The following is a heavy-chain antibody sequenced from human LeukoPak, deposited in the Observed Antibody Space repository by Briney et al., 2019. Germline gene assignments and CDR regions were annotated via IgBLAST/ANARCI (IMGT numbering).Heavy chain of an antibody. CDR2: VKPNTGDT. CDR3: ARGRVYLDY. D-gene: IGHD6-6*01. Sequence: ASVKVSCKASGYTFTGYYIHWVRQAPGQGLEWMGWVKPNTGDTQYAQKFQGRVTMSRDTSVSTAYMELSRLRSDDTAVYYCARGRVYLDYWGQGTLVTVSS. CDR1: GYTFTGYY. V-gene: IGHV1-2*02. J-gene: IGHJ4*02.